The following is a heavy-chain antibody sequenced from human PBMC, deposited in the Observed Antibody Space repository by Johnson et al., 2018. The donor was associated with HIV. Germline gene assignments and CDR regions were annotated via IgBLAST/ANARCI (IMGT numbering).Heavy chain of an antibody. CDR2: ISYDGSNK. J-gene: IGHJ3*02. Sequence: QVQLVESGGGLVQPGGSLRLSCAASGFTFSSYAMHWVRQAPGKGLEWVAVISYDGSNKYYADSVKGRFTISRYNSKNTLYLQMNSLRAEDTAVYYCAKDQASSLNAFDIWGQGTMVTVSS. CDR1: GFTFSSYA. CDR3: AKDQASSLNAFDI. D-gene: IGHD2-2*01. V-gene: IGHV3-30-3*01.